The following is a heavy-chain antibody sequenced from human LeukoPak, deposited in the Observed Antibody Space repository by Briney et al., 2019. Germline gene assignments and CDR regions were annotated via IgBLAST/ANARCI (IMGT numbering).Heavy chain of an antibody. V-gene: IGHV4-59*08. CDR1: GGSISSYY. CDR2: IYYSGST. CDR3: ARRAYGSGSYTFDP. J-gene: IGHJ5*02. D-gene: IGHD3-10*01. Sequence: SETLSLTCTVSGGSISSYYWSWIRQPPGKGLEWIGYIYYSGSTNYNPSLKSRVTISLDTSKSQFSLKLTSVTAADTAVYYCARRAYGSGSYTFDPWGQGTLVTVSS.